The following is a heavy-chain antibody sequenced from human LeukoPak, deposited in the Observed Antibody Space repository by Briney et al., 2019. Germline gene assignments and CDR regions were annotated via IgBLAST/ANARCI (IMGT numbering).Heavy chain of an antibody. CDR1: GFTFSSYW. V-gene: IGHV3-7*03. CDR2: IKQDGSEK. D-gene: IGHD3-3*01. Sequence: GGSLRLSCAASGFTFSSYWMSWVRQAPGKGLEWVANIKQDGSEKYYVDSVKGRFTISRDTSKNTLYLQMNSLRAEDTAVYYCAKDGGSYYDFWSGYYTLADYWGQGTLVTVSS. CDR3: AKDGGSYYDFWSGYYTLADY. J-gene: IGHJ4*02.